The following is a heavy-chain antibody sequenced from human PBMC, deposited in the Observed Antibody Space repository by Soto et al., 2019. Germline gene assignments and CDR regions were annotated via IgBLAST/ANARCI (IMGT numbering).Heavy chain of an antibody. Sequence: EVQLVESGGGLVKPGGSLRLSCAASGFTFSSYSMNWVRQAPGKGLEWVSSISSSSSYIYYADSVKGRFTISRDNAKNSLYLQMNSRRAEDTAVYYCARASGWYIDYWGQGTLVTVSS. J-gene: IGHJ4*02. D-gene: IGHD6-19*01. CDR1: GFTFSSYS. CDR2: ISSSSSYI. V-gene: IGHV3-21*01. CDR3: ARASGWYIDY.